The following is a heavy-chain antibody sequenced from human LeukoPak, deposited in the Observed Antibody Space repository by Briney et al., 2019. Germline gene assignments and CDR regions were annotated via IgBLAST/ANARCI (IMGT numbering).Heavy chain of an antibody. J-gene: IGHJ4*02. CDR1: GFTFSSYS. D-gene: IGHD2-2*01. CDR3: ARSYCSSTSCYRGIPEYFDY. CDR2: ISSSSSYI. V-gene: IGHV3-21*01. Sequence: PGGSLRLSCAASGFTFSSYSMNWVRQAPGKGLEWVSSISSSSSYIYYADSVKGRFTISRDNAKNSLYLQMNSLRAEDTAVYYCARSYCSSTSCYRGIPEYFDYWGQGTLVTVSS.